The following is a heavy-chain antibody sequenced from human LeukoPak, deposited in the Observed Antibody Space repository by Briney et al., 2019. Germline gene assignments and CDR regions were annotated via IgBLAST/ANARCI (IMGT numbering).Heavy chain of an antibody. CDR3: AHSCGGGNSAYFDY. CDR2: IYWDDDE. V-gene: IGHV2-5*02. CDR1: GFSLSTSGVG. Sequence: RKSGPTLVNPTRTLTLTCTFSGFSLSTSGVGVGWIRQPPGKALEWLAVIYWDDDERYSPSLKSRLTITKDTSKNQVVLTMTNMDPVDTATYYCAHSCGGGNSAYFDYWGQGTLVTVSS. J-gene: IGHJ4*02. D-gene: IGHD4-23*01.